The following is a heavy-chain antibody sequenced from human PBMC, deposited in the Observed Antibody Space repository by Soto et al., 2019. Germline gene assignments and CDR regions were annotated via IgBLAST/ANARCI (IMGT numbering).Heavy chain of an antibody. CDR1: GFTVSSNY. Sequence: EVQLVESGGGLIQPGGSLRLSCAASGFTVSSNYMSWVRQDPGKGLEWVSVIYSGGSTYYADSVKGRFTISRDNSKNTLYLQMNSLRAEDTAVYYCATSNPLVVAPTYYCYYGMDVWGQGTTVTVSS. CDR3: ATSNPLVVAPTYYCYYGMDV. J-gene: IGHJ6*02. D-gene: IGHD2-15*01. V-gene: IGHV3-53*01. CDR2: IYSGGST.